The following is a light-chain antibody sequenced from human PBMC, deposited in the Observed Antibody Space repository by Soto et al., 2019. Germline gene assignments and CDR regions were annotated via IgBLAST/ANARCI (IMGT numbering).Light chain of an antibody. Sequence: QSALTQPASGSGSPGQSITISCIGTTSDVGSYSLVSWYQQHPGKAPKIIMYEGNKRPSGVSNRFSGSKSGNTASLTISGLQAEDEAEYYCCSYAGTSSWLFGGGTKVTVL. CDR3: CSYAGTSSWL. J-gene: IGLJ3*02. V-gene: IGLV2-23*01. CDR2: EGN. CDR1: TSDVGSYSL.